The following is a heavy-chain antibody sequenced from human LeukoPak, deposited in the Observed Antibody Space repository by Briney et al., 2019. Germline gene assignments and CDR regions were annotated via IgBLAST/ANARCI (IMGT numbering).Heavy chain of an antibody. CDR3: ARVSNYDFWSGYYDYYYYYGMDV. Sequence: GASVKVSCKASGYTFTSYDINWVRQATGQGLEWMGWMNPNSGNTGYAQKFQGRVTMTRNTSISTAYMELSSLRSEDTAVYYCARVSNYDFWSGYYDYYYYYGMDVWGQGTTVNVSS. J-gene: IGHJ6*02. D-gene: IGHD3-3*01. CDR1: GYTFTSYD. CDR2: MNPNSGNT. V-gene: IGHV1-8*01.